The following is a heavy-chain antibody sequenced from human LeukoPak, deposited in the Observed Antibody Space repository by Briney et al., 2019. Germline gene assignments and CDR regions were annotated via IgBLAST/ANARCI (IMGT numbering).Heavy chain of an antibody. J-gene: IGHJ4*02. CDR2: IANKINSERK. V-gene: IGHV3-15*04. CDR3: ARDLAWGGY. Sequence: GGSLRLSCAASDLIFSDAWMGWVRQAPGKGLEWVGRIANKINSERKDYAAPVRGRFSISRDDSENTLYLQMNGLQTEDTAVYYCARDLAWGGYWGQGTLVTVSS. CDR1: DLIFSDAW. D-gene: IGHD7-27*01.